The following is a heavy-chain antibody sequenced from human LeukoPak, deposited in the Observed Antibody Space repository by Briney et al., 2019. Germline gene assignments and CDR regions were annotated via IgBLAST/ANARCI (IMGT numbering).Heavy chain of an antibody. CDR1: GGSVSSGSYY. D-gene: IGHD3-9*01. V-gene: IGHV4-61*01. CDR3: ADTEVTGQNFDH. CDR2: IYYSGST. Sequence: SETLSLTCTVSGGSVSSGSYYWSWIRQPPGKGLEWIGYIYYSGSTNYNPSLKSRVTISVDTSKNQFSLKLSSVTAADTAVYYCADTEVTGQNFDHWGQGTLVTVSS. J-gene: IGHJ4*02.